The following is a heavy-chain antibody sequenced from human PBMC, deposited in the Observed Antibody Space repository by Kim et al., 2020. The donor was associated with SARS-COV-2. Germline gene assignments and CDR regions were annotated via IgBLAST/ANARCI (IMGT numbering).Heavy chain of an antibody. CDR1: GGSISSSSYY. Sequence: SETLSLTCTVSGGSISSSSYYWGWIRQPPGKGLEWIGSIYYSGSTYYNPSLKSRVTISVDTSKNQFSLKLSSVTAADTAVDYCARQEWERLLLTFQPWG. CDR2: IYYSGST. CDR3: ARQEWERLLLTFQP. J-gene: IGHJ1*01. V-gene: IGHV4-39*01. D-gene: IGHD1-26*01.